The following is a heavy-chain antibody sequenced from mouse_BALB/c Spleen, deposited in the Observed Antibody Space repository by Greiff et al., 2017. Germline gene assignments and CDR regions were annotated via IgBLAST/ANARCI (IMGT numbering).Heavy chain of an antibody. Sequence: EVKLQESGGGLVQPGGSLRLSCATSGFTFTDYYMSWVRQPPGKALEWLGFIRNKANGYTTEYSASVKGRFTISRDNSQSILYLQMNTLRAEDSATYYCARSYGDYWGQGTTLTVSS. CDR3: ARSYGDY. J-gene: IGHJ2*01. CDR1: GFTFTDYY. D-gene: IGHD1-2*01. V-gene: IGHV7-3*02. CDR2: IRNKANGYTT.